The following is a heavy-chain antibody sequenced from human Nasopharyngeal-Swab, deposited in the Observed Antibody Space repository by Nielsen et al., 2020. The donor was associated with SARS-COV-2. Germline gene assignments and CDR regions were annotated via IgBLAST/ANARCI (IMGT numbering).Heavy chain of an antibody. CDR2: IYHSGST. CDR1: GGSISDNY. D-gene: IGHD2-2*01. Sequence: SETLSLTCTVSGGSISDNYWGWIRQPPGEGLEWIGSIYHSGSTNYNPSLESRVTMSIDTSKNQFSLKLSSVTAADTAVYYCARDRGDLRKYHFDSWGQGTQIAVSS. J-gene: IGHJ4*02. V-gene: IGHV4-59*01. CDR3: ARDRGDLRKYHFDS.